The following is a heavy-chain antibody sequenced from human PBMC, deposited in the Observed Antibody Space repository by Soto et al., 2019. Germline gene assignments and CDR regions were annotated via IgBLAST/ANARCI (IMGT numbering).Heavy chain of an antibody. Sequence: QVQLVQSGAEVKKPGASVKVSCKASCYTFTSYVISWVRQAPGPVLEWMGWISAYHGKTNYAQKLQGRVTMTTDTSPSTAYMELRSLRYDDTAVYYCARDSGYDFGRVRYFDYWGQGTLVTVSS. CDR3: ARDSGYDFGRVRYFDY. D-gene: IGHD5-12*01. J-gene: IGHJ4*02. CDR2: ISAYHGKT. CDR1: CYTFTSYV. V-gene: IGHV1-18*01.